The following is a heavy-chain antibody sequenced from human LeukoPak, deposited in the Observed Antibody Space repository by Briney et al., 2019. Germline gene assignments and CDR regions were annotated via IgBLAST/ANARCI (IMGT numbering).Heavy chain of an antibody. D-gene: IGHD2-15*01. Sequence: SETLPLTCSVSGDSISNNYWAWIRQPPGKGLEWIGSIYHSGSTYYNPSLKSRVTLSIDTSKNQFSLKVTSVTAADTAVYYCAREGSPRVYYYYYMDVWGKGTTVTVSS. J-gene: IGHJ6*03. CDR2: IYHSGST. V-gene: IGHV4-39*07. CDR1: GDSISNNY. CDR3: AREGSPRVYYYYYMDV.